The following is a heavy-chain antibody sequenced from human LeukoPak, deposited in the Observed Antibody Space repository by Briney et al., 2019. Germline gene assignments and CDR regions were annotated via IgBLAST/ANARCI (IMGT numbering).Heavy chain of an antibody. CDR2: VDPEDGET. J-gene: IGHJ4*02. V-gene: IGHV1-69-2*01. Sequence: ASVKISCKVSGYTFTDYYMHWVQQAPGKGLEWMGLVDPEDGETVYAEKFQGRVTITVDTSTDTAYMELSSLRSEDTAVYYCATASRNYYDSSGFIWGQGTLVTVSS. CDR1: GYTFTDYY. CDR3: ATASRNYYDSSGFI. D-gene: IGHD3-22*01.